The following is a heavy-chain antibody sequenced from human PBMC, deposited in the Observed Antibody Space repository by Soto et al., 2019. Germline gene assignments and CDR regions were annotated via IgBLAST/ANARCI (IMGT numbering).Heavy chain of an antibody. CDR3: ARDNGGYYSDSSGYVDY. CDR2: IYYSGST. D-gene: IGHD3-22*01. CDR1: GGSISSGAYY. V-gene: IGHV4-31*03. J-gene: IGHJ4*02. Sequence: QVQLQESGPGLVKPSQTLSLMCTVSGGSISSGAYYWSWIRQHPGKGLEWIGYIYYSGSTYYNPSLKSRVTISVDTSKNQFSLKLSSVTAADTAVDYCARDNGGYYSDSSGYVDYWGQGTLVTVSS.